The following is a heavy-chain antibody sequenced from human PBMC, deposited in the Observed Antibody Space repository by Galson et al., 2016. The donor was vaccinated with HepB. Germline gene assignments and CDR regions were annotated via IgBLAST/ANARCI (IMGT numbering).Heavy chain of an antibody. J-gene: IGHJ3*02. D-gene: IGHD3-10*01. Sequence: SLRLSCAASGFTFSNHIMSWVRQAPGRGLERVAGISANGAATYYAQSVKGRFTISRDNSKNTLYLQMYSLRAEDTALYYCAKDIGTIPGVHSGFEMWGQGTMVTVSS. CDR1: GFTFSNHI. CDR2: ISANGAAT. CDR3: AKDIGTIPGVHSGFEM. V-gene: IGHV3-23*01.